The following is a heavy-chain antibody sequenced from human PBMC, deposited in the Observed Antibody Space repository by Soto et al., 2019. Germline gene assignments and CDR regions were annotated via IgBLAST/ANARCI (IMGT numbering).Heavy chain of an antibody. CDR2: IYYSGST. CDR1: GGSISSYY. V-gene: IGHV4-59*01. J-gene: IGHJ6*02. Sequence: SETLSLTCTVSGGSISSYYWSWIRQPPGKGLEWIGYIYYSGSTNYNPSLKSRVTISVDTSKNQFSLKLSSVTAADTAVYYCAGRSGSYYNYGMDVWGQGTTVTVSS. D-gene: IGHD3-10*01. CDR3: AGRSGSYYNYGMDV.